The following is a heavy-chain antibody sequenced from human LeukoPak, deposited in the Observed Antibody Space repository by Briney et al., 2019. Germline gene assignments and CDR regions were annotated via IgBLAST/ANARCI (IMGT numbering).Heavy chain of an antibody. Sequence: SETLSLTCAVYGGSFSGYYWSWIRQPPGKGLEWIGEVNHSESTNYNPSLKSRVTISVDTSKNQFSLKLSSVTAADTAVYYCARLSKGVVPAATYYYYYYMDVWGKGTTVTVSS. V-gene: IGHV4-34*01. D-gene: IGHD2-2*01. CDR2: VNHSEST. J-gene: IGHJ6*03. CDR3: ARLSKGVVPAATYYYYYYMDV. CDR1: GGSFSGYY.